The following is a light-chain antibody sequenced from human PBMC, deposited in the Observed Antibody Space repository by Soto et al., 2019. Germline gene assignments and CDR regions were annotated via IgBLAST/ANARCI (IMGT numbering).Light chain of an antibody. V-gene: IGKV1-27*01. Sequence: DIQMTQSPSSLSASVGDRVTITRRASQDISNSLAWYQQKPGKVPKVLIYATSILQSGVPARFSGSGSGTDFTLTISSLQPEDVATYYCQNYNSAPLTFGGGTKVEI. CDR3: QNYNSAPLT. CDR1: QDISNS. J-gene: IGKJ4*01. CDR2: ATS.